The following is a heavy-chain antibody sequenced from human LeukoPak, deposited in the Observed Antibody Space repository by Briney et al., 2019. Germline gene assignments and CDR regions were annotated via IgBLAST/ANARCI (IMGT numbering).Heavy chain of an antibody. Sequence: PSETLSLTCTVSGGSISSYYWSWIRQPPGKGLEWIGYMYYSGSTNYNPSLKSRVTISVDMSKNQVSLKLSSVTAADTAVYYCARDRLQLQSWGQGTLVTVSS. CDR1: GGSISSYY. V-gene: IGHV4-59*01. CDR2: MYYSGST. D-gene: IGHD1-1*01. J-gene: IGHJ5*02. CDR3: ARDRLQLQS.